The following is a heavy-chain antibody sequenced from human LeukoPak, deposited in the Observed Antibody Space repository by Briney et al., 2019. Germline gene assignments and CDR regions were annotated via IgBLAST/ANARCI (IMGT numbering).Heavy chain of an antibody. CDR3: ARDRGTTGSFYFDY. D-gene: IGHD4-11*01. CDR1: GGTFGTYG. Sequence: EASVKVPCKASGGTFGTYGVSWVRQAPGQGLEWMGGIIPLFGTVNYAQTFQGRVTITADESTSTVYLEVSSLRSEDTAVYYCARDRGTTGSFYFDYWGQGTLVTVSS. J-gene: IGHJ4*02. CDR2: IIPLFGTV. V-gene: IGHV1-69*13.